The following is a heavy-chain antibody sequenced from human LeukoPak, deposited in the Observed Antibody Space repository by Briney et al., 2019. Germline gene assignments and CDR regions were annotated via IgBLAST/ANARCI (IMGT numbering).Heavy chain of an antibody. Sequence: GASVKVSCKASGYTFTDYYFNWVRQAPGQGLEWMGWINPKSGGTHYAQNFQDRVTMTRDTSINTAYLELNRLRSDDAAVYYCARTLTTATWDFWGQGTLVTVSP. CDR3: ARTLTTATWDF. D-gene: IGHD4-17*01. CDR2: INPKSGGT. V-gene: IGHV1-2*02. J-gene: IGHJ4*02. CDR1: GYTFTDYY.